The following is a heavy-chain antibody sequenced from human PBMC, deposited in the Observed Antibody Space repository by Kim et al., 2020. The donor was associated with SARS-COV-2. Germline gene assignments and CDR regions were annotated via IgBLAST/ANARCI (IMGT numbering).Heavy chain of an antibody. CDR2: IDAGAGNT. CDR1: GYSFSRYA. J-gene: IGHJ5*02. V-gene: IGHV1-3*01. Sequence: ASVKVSCKASGYSFSRYAIHWMRQAPGQRLEWMGWIDAGAGNTKYSQRFQGRVTITRDTSASTVYMEMSSLTSXDTAIYYCARXWSAXXXDPWGQGTLVTVSS. CDR3: ARXWSAXXXDP.